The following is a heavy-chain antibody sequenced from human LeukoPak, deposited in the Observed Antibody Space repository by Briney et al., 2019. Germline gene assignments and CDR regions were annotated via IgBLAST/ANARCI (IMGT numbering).Heavy chain of an antibody. CDR1: GGSISSSSYY. CDR3: ARGFTAAAWDYYYMDV. D-gene: IGHD2-2*01. Sequence: SETLSLTCTVSGGSISSSSYYWGWIRQPPGKGLEWIGSIYYSGSTYYNPSLKSRVTISVDTSKNQFSLKLSSVTAADTAVYYCARGFTAAAWDYYYMDVWGKGTTVTVSS. J-gene: IGHJ6*03. CDR2: IYYSGST. V-gene: IGHV4-39*01.